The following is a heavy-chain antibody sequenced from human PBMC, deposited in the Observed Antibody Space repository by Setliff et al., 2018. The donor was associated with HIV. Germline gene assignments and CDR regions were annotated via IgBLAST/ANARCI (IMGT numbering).Heavy chain of an antibody. CDR2: IYYSGST. D-gene: IGHD3-3*01. Sequence: SETLSLTCTVSGGSISSSSYYWGWIRQPPGKGLEWIGSIYYSGSTYYNSSLKSRVTISVDTSKNQFSLNLSSVTAADTAVYYCARQTYKSGRYDSWGQGTLVTVSS. V-gene: IGHV4-39*01. J-gene: IGHJ5*01. CDR3: ARQTYKSGRYDS. CDR1: GGSISSSSYY.